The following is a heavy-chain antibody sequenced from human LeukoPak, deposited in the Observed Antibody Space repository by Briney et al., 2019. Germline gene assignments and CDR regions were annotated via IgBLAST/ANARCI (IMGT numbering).Heavy chain of an antibody. CDR2: ISPGATRT. D-gene: IGHD3-10*01. J-gene: IGHJ4*02. CDR1: GFSFSNYA. Sequence: GSLRLSCAASGFSFSNYAMSWVRQAPGKGLEWVSGISPGATRTYYADSVKGRFTISRDNSKNTLYLQMNSLRAEDTAVYYCAKVVRGSGSGIDYWGQGTLVTVSS. CDR3: AKVVRGSGSGIDY. V-gene: IGHV3-23*01.